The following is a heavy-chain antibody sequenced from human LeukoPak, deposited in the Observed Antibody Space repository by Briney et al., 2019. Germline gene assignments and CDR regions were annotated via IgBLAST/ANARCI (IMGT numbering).Heavy chain of an antibody. CDR2: INHSGST. D-gene: IGHD2-2*02. V-gene: IGHV4-34*01. J-gene: IGHJ6*03. Sequence: SETLSLTCAVYGGSFSGYYWSWIRQPPGKGLEWIGEINHSGSTNYNPSLKSRVTISVDTSKNQFSLKLSSVTAADTAVYYCARGRRYCSSTSCYNGLRYYYYYVDVWGKGTTVTVSS. CDR1: GGSFSGYY. CDR3: ARGRRYCSSTSCYNGLRYYYYYVDV.